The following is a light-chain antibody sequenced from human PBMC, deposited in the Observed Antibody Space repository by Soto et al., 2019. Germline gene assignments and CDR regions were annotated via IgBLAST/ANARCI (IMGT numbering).Light chain of an antibody. CDR1: SSNFGSNS. CDR2: SNN. J-gene: IGLJ3*02. Sequence: QSAVTQPPSASGTPGQRVTISCSGSSSNFGSNSVNWYQHLPGTAPKLLIYSNNQRPSGVPDRFSGSKSGTSASLAISGLQSEDEADYYCAAWEDSLSGPVFGGGTKLTVL. V-gene: IGLV1-44*01. CDR3: AAWEDSLSGPV.